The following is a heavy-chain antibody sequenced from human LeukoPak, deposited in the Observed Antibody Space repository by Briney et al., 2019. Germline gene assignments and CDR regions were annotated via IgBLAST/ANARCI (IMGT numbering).Heavy chain of an antibody. V-gene: IGHV3-30*02. J-gene: IGHJ4*02. CDR2: IRYDGRNK. D-gene: IGHD3-9*01. CDR1: GYTFTGYY. Sequence: SCKASGYTFTGYYMHWVRQAPGKGLEWVGFIRYDGRNKYYADFVKGRFTISRDNSKNTLYLQMNSLRAEDTAVYNCAKDRRRDDVLTGSSSDWGQGTLVTVSS. CDR3: AKDRRRDDVLTGSSSD.